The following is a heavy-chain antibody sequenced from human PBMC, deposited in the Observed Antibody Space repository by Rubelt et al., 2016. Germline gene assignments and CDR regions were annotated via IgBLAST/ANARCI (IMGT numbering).Heavy chain of an antibody. J-gene: IGHJ4*02. CDR3: ARDADSSGVNLSYFDY. CDR1: RNYG. Sequence: RNYGMHWVRQAPGKGLEWVALIYYDGSNKYCADSVKGRFTISRDNSKNMLYLQMNGLRAEDTAVYYCARDADSSGVNLSYFDYWGQGTLVTVSS. D-gene: IGHD3-22*01. V-gene: IGHV3-30*03. CDR2: IYYDGSNK.